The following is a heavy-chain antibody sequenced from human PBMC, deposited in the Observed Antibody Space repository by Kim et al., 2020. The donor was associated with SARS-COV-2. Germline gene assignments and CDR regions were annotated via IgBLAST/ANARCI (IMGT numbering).Heavy chain of an antibody. CDR1: GYSFTSYW. CDR2: IDPSDSYT. Sequence: GESLKISCKGSGYSFTSYWISWVRQMPGKGLEWMGRIDPSDSYTNYSPSFQGHVTISADKSISTAYLQWSSLKASDTAMYYCARHGGLATISTTHYYYGMDVWGQGTTVTVSS. D-gene: IGHD5-12*01. J-gene: IGHJ6*02. CDR3: ARHGGLATISTTHYYYGMDV. V-gene: IGHV5-10-1*01.